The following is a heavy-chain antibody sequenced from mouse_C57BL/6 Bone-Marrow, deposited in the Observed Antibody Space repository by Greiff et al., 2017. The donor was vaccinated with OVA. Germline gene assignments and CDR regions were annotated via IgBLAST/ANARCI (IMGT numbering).Heavy chain of an antibody. CDR3: ARSLDGYYDAY. V-gene: IGHV5-17*01. J-gene: IGHJ3*01. Sequence: EVKLMESGGGLVKPGGSLKLSCAASGFTFSDYGMHWVRQAPEKGLEWVAYISSGSSTIYYADTVKGRFTISRDNAKNTLFLQMTSLRSEDTAMYYCARSLDGYYDAYWGQGTLVTVSA. CDR1: GFTFSDYG. D-gene: IGHD2-3*01. CDR2: ISSGSSTI.